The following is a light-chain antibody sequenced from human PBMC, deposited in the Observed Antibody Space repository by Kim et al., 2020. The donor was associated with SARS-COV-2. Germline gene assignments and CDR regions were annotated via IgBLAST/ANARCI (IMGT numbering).Light chain of an antibody. Sequence: VSPGEMATLSCRASQSVSSYLAWYQQKPGQAPRLLIYDASNRATGIPARFSGSGSGTDFTLTIGSLEPEDFAVYYCQQRGNWPLTFGGGTKVDIK. CDR1: QSVSSY. CDR2: DAS. CDR3: QQRGNWPLT. J-gene: IGKJ4*01. V-gene: IGKV3-11*01.